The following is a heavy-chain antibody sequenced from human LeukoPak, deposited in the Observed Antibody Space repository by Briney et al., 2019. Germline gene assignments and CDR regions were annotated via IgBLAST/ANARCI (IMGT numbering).Heavy chain of an antibody. J-gene: IGHJ6*04. CDR2: IEHDGSET. Sequence: PGGSLRLSCESSGFTFKSFAMTWVRQVPGKGLEWVANIEHDGSETYHVDSVKGRFTISRDNARNLLYLQMNFLRAGDTAVYYCARDRGRGYCNSTYCPYYMDVWGKGTTVTVSS. CDR1: GFTFKSFA. V-gene: IGHV3-7*01. D-gene: IGHD2-2*01. CDR3: ARDRGRGYCNSTYCPYYMDV.